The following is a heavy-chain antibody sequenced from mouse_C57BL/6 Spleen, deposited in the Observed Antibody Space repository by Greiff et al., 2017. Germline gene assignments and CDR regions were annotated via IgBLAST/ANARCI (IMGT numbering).Heavy chain of an antibody. J-gene: IGHJ3*01. CDR3: ARGELITTFAY. Sequence: VQLQQSGPELVKPGASVKISCKASGYTFTDYYMNWVKQSHGKSLEWIGDINPNNGGTSYNQKFKGKATLTVDKSSSTAYMELRSLTSEDSAVYYCARGELITTFAYWGQGTLVTVSA. CDR1: GYTFTDYY. V-gene: IGHV1-26*01. D-gene: IGHD1-1*01. CDR2: INPNNGGT.